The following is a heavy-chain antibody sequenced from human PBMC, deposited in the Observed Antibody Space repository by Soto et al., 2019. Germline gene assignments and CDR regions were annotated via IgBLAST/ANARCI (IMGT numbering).Heavy chain of an antibody. CDR1: GYTFTSYD. CDR2: MNPNSGNT. V-gene: IGHV1-8*01. D-gene: IGHD5-18*01. CDR3: ASPGVGYSYGQYYYYGMDV. J-gene: IGHJ6*02. Sequence: ASVKVSCKASGYTFTSYDINWVRQATGQGLEWMGWMNPNSGNTGYAQKFQGRVTMTRNTSISTAYMELSSLRSEDTAVYYCASPGVGYSYGQYYYYGMDVWGQGTTVTVSS.